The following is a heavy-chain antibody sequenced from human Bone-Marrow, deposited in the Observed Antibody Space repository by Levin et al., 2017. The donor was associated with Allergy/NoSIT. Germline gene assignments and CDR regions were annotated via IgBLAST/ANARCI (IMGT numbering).Heavy chain of an antibody. J-gene: IGHJ4*02. D-gene: IGHD2-21*01. V-gene: IGHV3-53*01. CDR1: GFSVSSNY. Sequence: SCAVSGFSVSSNYMSWVRQAPGKGLEWVSLVNRGGSTYYADSVKGRFTISRDNFKNTLYLQMNSLRAEDTAVYYCAGRGGQAYYFDYWGQGTLVTVSS. CDR2: VNRGGST. CDR3: AGRGGQAYYFDY.